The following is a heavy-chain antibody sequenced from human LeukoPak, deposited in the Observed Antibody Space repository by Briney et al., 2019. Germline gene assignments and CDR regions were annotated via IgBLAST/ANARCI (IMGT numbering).Heavy chain of an antibody. CDR2: IYDSGST. CDR3: ARQYYYGSGSYFYYMDV. Sequence: ASETLSFTCTVSGGSISSYYWSWIRPPPGHGPEWIGFIYDSGSTNYNPSLKSRVTISVDTSKNQFSLKLSSVTAADTAVYYCARQYYYGSGSYFYYMDVWGKGTTVTISS. D-gene: IGHD3-10*01. J-gene: IGHJ6*03. CDR1: GGSISSYY. V-gene: IGHV4-59*08.